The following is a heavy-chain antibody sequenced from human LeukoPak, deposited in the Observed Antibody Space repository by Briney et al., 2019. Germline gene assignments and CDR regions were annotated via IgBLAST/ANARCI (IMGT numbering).Heavy chain of an antibody. CDR2: IGSVGGT. D-gene: IGHD1-1*01. Sequence: PGGSLRLSCAASGFTFSSSVMSWVRQAPGEGLEWVSTIGSVGGTYYADSVKGRFTISRDKSKNTLYLQVNNLRAEDTAVYYCSKRPSTGLYFFDCWGQRTLVTVSS. V-gene: IGHV3-23*01. CDR3: SKRPSTGLYFFDC. CDR1: GFTFSSSV. J-gene: IGHJ4*02.